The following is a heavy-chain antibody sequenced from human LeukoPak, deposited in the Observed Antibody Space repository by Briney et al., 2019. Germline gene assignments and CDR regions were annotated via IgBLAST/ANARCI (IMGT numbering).Heavy chain of an antibody. CDR3: ERGGNSSGYGAEY. Sequence: ASVKVYCKASGYTFTSYDINSVRQATGQGLEWMGWMNPNSGNTGYPQTPQRRVTMTRNTYISTAYMELSSLRSEDTAVYYCERGGNSSGYGAEYWGQGTLVTVSS. D-gene: IGHD3-22*01. J-gene: IGHJ4*02. V-gene: IGHV1-8*01. CDR2: MNPNSGNT. CDR1: GYTFTSYD.